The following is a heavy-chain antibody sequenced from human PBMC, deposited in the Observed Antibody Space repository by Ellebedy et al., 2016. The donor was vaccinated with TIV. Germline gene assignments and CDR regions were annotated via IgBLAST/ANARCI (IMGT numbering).Heavy chain of an antibody. CDR1: GFTFSSYG. CDR2: ISSSSTYI. CDR3: ARGGPGSSSHHDY. Sequence: PGGSLRLSCAASGFTFSSYGMHWVRQAPGKGLEWVSTISSSSTYIYYADSVKGRFTISRDNSQNTLSLQMNSLRAEDTAVYYCARGGPGSSSHHDYWGQGTLVTVSS. J-gene: IGHJ4*02. D-gene: IGHD2-2*01. V-gene: IGHV3-21*01.